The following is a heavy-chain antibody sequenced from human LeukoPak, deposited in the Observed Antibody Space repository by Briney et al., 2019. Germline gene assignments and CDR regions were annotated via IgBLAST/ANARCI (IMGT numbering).Heavy chain of an antibody. J-gene: IGHJ4*02. D-gene: IGHD3-22*01. CDR3: AHRGRYDSSGYYHLDGYYSDY. CDR2: IYWDDDK. CDR1: GFSLSTSGVG. V-gene: IGHV2-5*02. Sequence: SGPTLVNPTQTLTLTCTFSGFSLSTSGVGVGWIRQPPGKALEWLALIYWDDDKRYSPSLKSRLTITKDTSKNQVDLTMTNMDPVDTATYYCAHRGRYDSSGYYHLDGYYSDYWGQGTLATVSS.